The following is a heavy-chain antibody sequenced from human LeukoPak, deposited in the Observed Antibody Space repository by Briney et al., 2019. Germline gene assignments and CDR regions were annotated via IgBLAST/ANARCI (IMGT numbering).Heavy chain of an antibody. V-gene: IGHV3-30*04. CDR2: ISFDGSNK. CDR3: ARGDKQLVFERRKGGFDP. J-gene: IGHJ5*02. CDR1: GFTFSSYA. Sequence: GGSLRLSCAASGFTFSSYAMHCVPHAPGKRLEGVTIISFDGSNKYYAASVKGRFTIYRENSKNPLYLQMKSLRAEDTALYYCARGDKQLVFERRKGGFDPWGQGTLVTVSS. D-gene: IGHD6-13*01.